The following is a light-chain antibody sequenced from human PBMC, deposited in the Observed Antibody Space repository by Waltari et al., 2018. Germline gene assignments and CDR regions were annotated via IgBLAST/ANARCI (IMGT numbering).Light chain of an antibody. Sequence: QSVLTQPPSASGTPGQRVTIPCSGRSSNIGSNTVHWYQQLPGPAPKLLIYSNNQRPSGVPDRFSGSKSGTSASLAISGLQSEDEADYYCAAWDDSLNGYWVFGGGTKLTVL. CDR1: SSNIGSNT. CDR3: AAWDDSLNGYWV. J-gene: IGLJ3*02. V-gene: IGLV1-44*01. CDR2: SNN.